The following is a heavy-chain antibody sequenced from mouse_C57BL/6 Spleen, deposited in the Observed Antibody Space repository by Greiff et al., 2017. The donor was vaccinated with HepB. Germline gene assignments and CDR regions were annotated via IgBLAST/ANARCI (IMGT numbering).Heavy chain of an antibody. J-gene: IGHJ2*01. CDR2: ISSGSSTI. CDR3: ARERLPYYFDY. CDR1: GFTFSDYG. Sequence: EVQLVESGGGLVKPGGSLKLSCAASGFTFSDYGMHWVRQAPEKGLAWVAYISSGSSTIYSADTVKGRFTISRDNAKNTLFLQMTSLRSEDTAMYYCARERLPYYFDYWGQGTTLTVSS. D-gene: IGHD2-2*01. V-gene: IGHV5-17*01.